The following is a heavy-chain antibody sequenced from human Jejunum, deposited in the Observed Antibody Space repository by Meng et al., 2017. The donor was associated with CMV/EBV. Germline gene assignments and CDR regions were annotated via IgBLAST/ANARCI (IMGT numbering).Heavy chain of an antibody. D-gene: IGHD3-3*01. CDR2: ISSDATKQ. V-gene: IGHV3-30*04. Sequence: LSCVALGFTFNHFPIHWVRQAPGKGLEWVAVISSDATKQHYAESVKGRFTISRDNSKSTLYLQMNSLRAEDTAVYYCARDPGVDFWGQGTLVTVSS. J-gene: IGHJ4*02. CDR1: GFTFNHFP. CDR3: ARDPGVDF.